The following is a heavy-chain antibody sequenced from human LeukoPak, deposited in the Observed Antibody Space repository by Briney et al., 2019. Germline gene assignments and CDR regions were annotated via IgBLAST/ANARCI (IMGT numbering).Heavy chain of an antibody. CDR1: GFTVSSNY. D-gene: IGHD6-19*01. J-gene: IGHJ6*02. CDR3: ARGPNLGKASGWFAYSYSSGMDV. CDR2: IYSGAST. V-gene: IGHV3-53*01. Sequence: GGSLRLSCAASGFTVSSNYMSWVRQAPGKGLEWVSVIYSGASTYYADSVKGRFTISRDNSKNTLYLQMNSLRAEDTAVYYCARGPNLGKASGWFAYSYSSGMDVWGQGTTVTASS.